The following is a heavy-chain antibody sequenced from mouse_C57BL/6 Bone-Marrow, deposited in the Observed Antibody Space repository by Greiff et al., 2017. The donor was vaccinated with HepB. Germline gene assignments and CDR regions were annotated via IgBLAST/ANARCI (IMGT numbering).Heavy chain of an antibody. V-gene: IGHV3-6*01. CDR1: GYSITSGYY. D-gene: IGHD4-1*01. CDR3: ARETGTDGYWYFDV. Sequence: VQLKESGPGLVKPSQSLSLTCSVTGYSITSGYYWNWIRQFPGNKLEWMGYISYDGSNNYNPSLKNRISITRDTSKNQFFLKLNSVTTEDTATYYCARETGTDGYWYFDVWGTGTTVTVSS. CDR2: ISYDGSN. J-gene: IGHJ1*03.